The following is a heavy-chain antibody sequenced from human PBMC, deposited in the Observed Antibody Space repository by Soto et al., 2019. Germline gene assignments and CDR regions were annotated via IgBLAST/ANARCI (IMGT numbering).Heavy chain of an antibody. V-gene: IGHV2-5*02. CDR3: AHRGGPSSGFDY. CDR1: GFSLTTSGVG. D-gene: IGHD6-6*01. J-gene: IGHJ4*02. CDR2: IYWDDDK. Sequence: QITLKESGPTLMKPTQTLTLTCTCSGFSLTTSGVGVAWIRQPPGKALEWLALIYWDDDKRYSPSLKSRLTIAKDTSKNQVVLTMTNLDLVDTGTYYCAHRGGPSSGFDYWGQGTLVTVSS.